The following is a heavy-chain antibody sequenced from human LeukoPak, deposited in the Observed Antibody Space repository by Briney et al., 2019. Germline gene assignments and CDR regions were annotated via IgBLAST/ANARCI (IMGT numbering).Heavy chain of an antibody. Sequence: GESLKISCKGSGYSFTSYWIGWVRQMPGKGLEWMGIIYPGDSDTKYSPSFQGQVTISADKSINTAYLQWSSLKASDTAVYYCARDAAYCGGDCYPLDYWGQGTLVTVSS. CDR3: ARDAAYCGGDCYPLDY. D-gene: IGHD2-21*02. J-gene: IGHJ4*02. CDR1: GYSFTSYW. CDR2: IYPGDSDT. V-gene: IGHV5-51*01.